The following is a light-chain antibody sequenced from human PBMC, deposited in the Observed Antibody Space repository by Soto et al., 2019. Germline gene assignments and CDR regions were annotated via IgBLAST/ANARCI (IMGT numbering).Light chain of an antibody. Sequence: QSALTQPASVSGSPGQSITISCTGTSSDVGSYNIVSWYQQHPGKAPKLMIYEVSKRPSGVSNRFSGSKSGNTASLTISGLQAEDEADYYCCSYAGREVFGGGTKLTVL. V-gene: IGLV2-23*02. J-gene: IGLJ2*01. CDR2: EVS. CDR1: SSDVGSYNI. CDR3: CSYAGREV.